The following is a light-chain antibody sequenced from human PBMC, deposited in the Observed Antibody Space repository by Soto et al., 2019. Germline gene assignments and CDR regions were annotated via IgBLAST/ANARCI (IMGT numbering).Light chain of an antibody. J-gene: IGKJ4*01. Sequence: DIQLTQSPSFLSPSVGDRVTITCRASQGIYSYLAWYQQKPGKAPNLLIYAASTLQSGVPSRFSGSGFGTDFTLTISSLQPEDFATYYCQQLDSYPLTFGGGTKVEIK. CDR3: QQLDSYPLT. V-gene: IGKV1-9*01. CDR1: QGIYSY. CDR2: AAS.